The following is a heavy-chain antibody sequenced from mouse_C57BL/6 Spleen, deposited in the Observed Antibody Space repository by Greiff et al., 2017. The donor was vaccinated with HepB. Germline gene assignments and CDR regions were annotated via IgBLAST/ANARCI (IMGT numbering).Heavy chain of an antibody. CDR1: GYAFSSYW. J-gene: IGHJ2*01. CDR3: ARGDGNYFYFDY. Sequence: VQLQQSGAELVKPGASVKISCKASGYAFSSYWMNWVKQRPGKGLEWIGQIYPGDGDTNYNGKFKGKATLTADKSSSTAYMQLSSLTSEDSAVYFCARGDGNYFYFDYWGQGTTLTVSS. D-gene: IGHD2-1*01. CDR2: IYPGDGDT. V-gene: IGHV1-80*01.